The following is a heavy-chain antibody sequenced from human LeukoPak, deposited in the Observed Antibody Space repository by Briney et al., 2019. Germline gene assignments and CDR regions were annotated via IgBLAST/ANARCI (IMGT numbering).Heavy chain of an antibody. CDR2: IYSRGII. V-gene: IGHV4-4*07. Sequence: SETLSLTCSVSGDSMHGYYWSWIRQPAGKGLEWIGRIYSRGIIDYNASLKSRVTMSVDPAQNHFSLTLTSVTAADTAVYYCAREGDTPLARPLDYWGQGIRVTVSS. CDR3: AREGDTPLARPLDY. D-gene: IGHD3-10*01. CDR1: GDSMHGYY. J-gene: IGHJ4*02.